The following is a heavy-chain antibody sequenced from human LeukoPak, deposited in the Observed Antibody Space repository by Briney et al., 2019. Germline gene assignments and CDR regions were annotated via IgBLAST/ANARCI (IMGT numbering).Heavy chain of an antibody. CDR2: INSDGSEG. D-gene: IGHD5-24*01. J-gene: IGHJ4*02. CDR3: ARASRDGYTFDY. Sequence: GGSLRLSCAVSGFTFSGFWMSWSRQAPGKGLEWVASINSDGSEGYYADVVKGRFTISRDNAKNSLYLQINSLRAEDTAVYYCARASRDGYTFDYWGQGTLVTVSS. CDR1: GFTFSGFW. V-gene: IGHV3-7*03.